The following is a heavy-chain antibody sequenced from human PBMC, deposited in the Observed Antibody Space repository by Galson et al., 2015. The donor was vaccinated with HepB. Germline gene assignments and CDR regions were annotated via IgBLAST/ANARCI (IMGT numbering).Heavy chain of an antibody. D-gene: IGHD1-26*01. CDR1: GYTFTVYY. V-gene: IGHV1-2*06. CDR3: VRAGGAERRNSFDF. Sequence: SVKVSCKASGYTFTVYYIHWVRQAPGQGLEWLGRINPNSGDTYYAQRFQGRVTMTRDTSISTANMELSGLTSDDAALYYCVRAGGAERRNSFDFWGRGTLVTVSS. J-gene: IGHJ4*02. CDR2: INPNSGDT.